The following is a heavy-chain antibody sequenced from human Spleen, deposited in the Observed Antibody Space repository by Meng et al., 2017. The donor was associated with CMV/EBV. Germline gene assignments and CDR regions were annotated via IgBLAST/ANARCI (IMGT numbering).Heavy chain of an antibody. J-gene: IGHJ6*02. V-gene: IGHV1-69*05. CDR2: FIPTFETP. CDR1: GYTFTSYY. CDR3: AREGLAYGMDV. Sequence: SVKVSCKASGYTFTSYYMHWVRQAPGQGLQWMGGFIPTFETPNYAQKFQGRVTISTDESTSTAYMELSSLRSEDTAVYYCAREGLAYGMDVWGQGTTVTVSS.